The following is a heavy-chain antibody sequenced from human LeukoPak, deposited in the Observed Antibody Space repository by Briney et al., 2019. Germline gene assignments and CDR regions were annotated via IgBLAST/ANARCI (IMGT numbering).Heavy chain of an antibody. CDR2: INTNTGNP. V-gene: IGHV7-4-1*02. D-gene: IGHD6-13*01. CDR1: GYTFTSYA. J-gene: IGHJ5*02. CDR3: ARDAYSSSWYNNWFDP. Sequence: ASVKVSCKASGYTFTSYAMNWVRQAPGQGLEWMGWINTNTGNPTYAQGFTGRFVFSLDTSVSTAYLQISSLKAEDTAVYYCARDAYSSSWYNNWFDPWGQGTLVTVSS.